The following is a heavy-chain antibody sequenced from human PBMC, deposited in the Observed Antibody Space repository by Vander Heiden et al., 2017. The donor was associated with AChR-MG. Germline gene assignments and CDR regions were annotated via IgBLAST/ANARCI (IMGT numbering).Heavy chain of an antibody. J-gene: IGHJ4*02. Sequence: EVQLLESGGGLGQPGGSLRLSCAAAGFTISSSGMTWVRQAPGRGLEWVSLISDSGTRTYYADSVKGRFTISRDNSKNMVYLQMNSLRADDTAVYYCTKDPGQWRNIDYWGQGTLVTVSS. CDR1: GFTISSSG. CDR3: TKDPGQWRNIDY. D-gene: IGHD2-8*01. V-gene: IGHV3-23*01. CDR2: ISDSGTRT.